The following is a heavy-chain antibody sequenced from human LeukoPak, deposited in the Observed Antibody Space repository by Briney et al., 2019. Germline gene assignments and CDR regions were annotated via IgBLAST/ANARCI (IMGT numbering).Heavy chain of an antibody. J-gene: IGHJ4*02. CDR2: IYYSGST. V-gene: IGHV4-59*01. CDR3: ARGRGYSNYVFDY. D-gene: IGHD4-11*01. CDR1: GGSISSYY. Sequence: PSETLSLTCTVSGGSISSYYWSWIRQPPGKGLEWIGYIYYSGSTNYNPSLKSRVTISVDTSKNQFSLKLSSVTAADTAVYYCARGRGYSNYVFDYWGQGTLVTVSS.